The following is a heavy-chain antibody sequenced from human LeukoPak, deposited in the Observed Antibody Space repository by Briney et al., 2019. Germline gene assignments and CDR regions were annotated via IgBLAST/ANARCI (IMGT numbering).Heavy chain of an antibody. Sequence: SETLSLTCTVSGGSISSSSYYWGWIRQPPGKGLEWIGSINYSGSTYYNPSLKSRVTISVDTSKNQFSLRLRSVTAADTAVYYCATLDYWGQGTLVTVSS. CDR3: ATLDY. J-gene: IGHJ4*02. V-gene: IGHV4-39*07. CDR2: INYSGST. CDR1: GGSISSSSYY.